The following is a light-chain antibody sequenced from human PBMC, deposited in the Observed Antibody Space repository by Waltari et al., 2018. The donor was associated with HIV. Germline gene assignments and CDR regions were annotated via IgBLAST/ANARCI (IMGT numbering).Light chain of an antibody. CDR1: KLGTEY. CDR2: KDT. J-gene: IGLJ2*01. CDR3: QAWDNSVVV. Sequence: SYELTQPPSMSVSPGQTANLTCSGDKLGTEYACWFSQKAGQSPGLVIFKDTRRPSGIPERFSGSTSGNTATLTISGALPADEGDYYCQAWDNSVVVFGGGTRLTVL. V-gene: IGLV3-1*01.